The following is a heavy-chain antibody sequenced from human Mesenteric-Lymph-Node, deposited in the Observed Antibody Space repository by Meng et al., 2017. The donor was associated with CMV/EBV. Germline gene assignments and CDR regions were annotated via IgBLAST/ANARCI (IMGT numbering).Heavy chain of an antibody. V-gene: IGHV3-7*01. CDR2: IKQDGSEK. J-gene: IGHJ4*02. D-gene: IGHD3-10*01. Sequence: GESLKISCAASGFTFSSYWMSWVRQAPGKGLEWVANIKQDGSEKYYVDSVKGRFTISRDNAKNSLYLQMNSLRAEDTAVYYCARAVMVRGAPEGIDYWGQGTLVTVSS. CDR3: ARAVMVRGAPEGIDY. CDR1: GFTFSSYW.